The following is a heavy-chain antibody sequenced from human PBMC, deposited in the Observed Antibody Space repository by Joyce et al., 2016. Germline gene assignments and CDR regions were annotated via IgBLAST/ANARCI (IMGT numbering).Heavy chain of an antibody. CDR1: GFTFNNFA. J-gene: IGHJ3*01. CDR3: ARGSSSYYPDAFDV. Sequence: QVQLVESGGGVVQPGRSLKLSCAASGFTFNNFAMHWVRQAPGKGLGWVAVISFDEDKEYYADSVKGRFIISRDNSRNTLFLQMDTLRTEDTAVYYCARGSSSYYPDAFDVWGRGAVVTVSA. D-gene: IGHD3-10*01. V-gene: IGHV3-30-3*01. CDR2: ISFDEDKE.